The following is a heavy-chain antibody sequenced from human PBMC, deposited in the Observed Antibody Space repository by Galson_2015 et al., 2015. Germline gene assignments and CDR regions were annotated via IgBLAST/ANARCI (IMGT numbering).Heavy chain of an antibody. V-gene: IGHV3-48*02. CDR2: ISSSSSSI. J-gene: IGHJ4*02. CDR1: GFTFSDYY. CDR3: ARDNVDY. Sequence: SLRLSCAASGFTFSDYYMNWVRPAPGKGLEWVSYISSSSSSIHYTDSVKGRCTISRDNAKNTLYLHMNSLRDEDTAVYYCARDNVDYWGQGTLVTVSS.